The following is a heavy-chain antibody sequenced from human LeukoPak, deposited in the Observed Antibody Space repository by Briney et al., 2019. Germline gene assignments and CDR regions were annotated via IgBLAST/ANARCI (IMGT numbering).Heavy chain of an antibody. V-gene: IGHV3-21*04. CDR3: ARAPAAGPLVDYYYYMDV. Sequence: PGGSLRLSCAASGFTFSSYSMNWVRQAPGKGLEWVSSISSSSSYIYYADSVKGRFTISRDNSKNTLYLQMNSLRAEDTAVYYCARAPAAGPLVDYYYYMDVWGKGTTVTISS. D-gene: IGHD6-13*01. CDR2: ISSSSSYI. J-gene: IGHJ6*03. CDR1: GFTFSSYS.